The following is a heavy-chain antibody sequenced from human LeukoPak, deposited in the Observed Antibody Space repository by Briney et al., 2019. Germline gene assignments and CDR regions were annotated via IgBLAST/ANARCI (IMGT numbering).Heavy chain of an antibody. J-gene: IGHJ4*02. D-gene: IGHD5-12*01. CDR1: GGSISSYY. V-gene: IGHV4-59*12. CDR2: IYYSGST. Sequence: SETLSLTCTVSGGSISSYYWSWIRQPPGKGLEWIGYIYYSGSTNYNPSLKSRVTISVDTSKNQFSLKLSSVTAADTAVYYCARSGSGYLRYYFDYWGRGTLVTVSS. CDR3: ARSGSGYLRYYFDY.